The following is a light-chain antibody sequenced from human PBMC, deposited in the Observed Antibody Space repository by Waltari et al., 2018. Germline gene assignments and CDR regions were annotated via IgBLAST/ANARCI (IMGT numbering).Light chain of an antibody. CDR2: DAS. CDR1: QDISNY. V-gene: IGKV1-33*01. Sequence: DIQMTQSPSSLSASVGDRVTITCQASQDISNYLNWYQQKAGKAPKLLIYDASNLETGVPSRFSGSGSGTNFTFTISSLQPEDLVTYYCQQYDNLPSFTFGPGTKVDI. J-gene: IGKJ3*01. CDR3: QQYDNLPSFT.